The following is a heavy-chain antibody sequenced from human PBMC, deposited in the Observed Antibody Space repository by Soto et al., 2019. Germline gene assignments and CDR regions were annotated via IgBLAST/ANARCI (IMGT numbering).Heavy chain of an antibody. CDR2: ISYDGSNK. Sequence: QVQLVESGGGVVQPGRSLRLSCAASGFTFSSYAMHWVRQAPGKGLEWVAVISYDGSNKYYADSVKGRFTISRDNSKNPQYLQMDSLKAEHTAVYYCAIETLHNWNDAPFDYWGQGTLVTVSS. J-gene: IGHJ4*02. D-gene: IGHD1-20*01. CDR3: AIETLHNWNDAPFDY. V-gene: IGHV3-30-3*01. CDR1: GFTFSSYA.